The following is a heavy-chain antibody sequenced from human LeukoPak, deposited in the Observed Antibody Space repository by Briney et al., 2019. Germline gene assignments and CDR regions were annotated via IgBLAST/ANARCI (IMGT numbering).Heavy chain of an antibody. CDR1: GFSFSSYA. CDR3: ARVRWGGLYYFDY. V-gene: IGHV3-23*01. CDR2: ISGSGDNT. D-gene: IGHD3-16*01. Sequence: GGSLRLSCAASGFSFSSYAMTWVRQAPGKGLEWVSVISGSGDNTYYADSVKGRFTTSRDNAKNTLYLQMNSLRAEDTAVYYCARVRWGGLYYFDYWGQGTLVTVSS. J-gene: IGHJ4*02.